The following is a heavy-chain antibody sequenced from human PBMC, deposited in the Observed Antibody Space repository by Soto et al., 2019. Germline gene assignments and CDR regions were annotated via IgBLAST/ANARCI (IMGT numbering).Heavy chain of an antibody. J-gene: IGHJ2*01. CDR2: ISGSGDST. CDR1: GFTFSSYA. V-gene: IGHV3-23*01. D-gene: IGHD6-19*01. CDR3: AKRGAGGYFDL. Sequence: EVQLLESGGGVVQPGGSLRLSCAASGFTFSSYAMNWVRQAPGKGLEWVSVISGSGDSTYYADSVKGRFTISRDNSKNTLYLQMNSLRAEDTAVYYCAKRGAGGYFDLWGRGTLVTVSS.